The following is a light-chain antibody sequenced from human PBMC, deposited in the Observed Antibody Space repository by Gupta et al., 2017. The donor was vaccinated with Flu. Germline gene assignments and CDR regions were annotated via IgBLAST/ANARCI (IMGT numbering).Light chain of an antibody. J-gene: IGKJ4*01. V-gene: IGKV3-11*01. Sequence: EVVLTQSPATLSLSPGERATRSCRDSQSVGYYLAWYQQKPGQRPRLIIYDTSNSAMGNTDRFSVSGDGKDFTLTSSCREHEDCAVYYLQQRSTLVTFGRGTKVDIK. CDR1: QSVGYY. CDR2: DTS. CDR3: QQRSTLVT.